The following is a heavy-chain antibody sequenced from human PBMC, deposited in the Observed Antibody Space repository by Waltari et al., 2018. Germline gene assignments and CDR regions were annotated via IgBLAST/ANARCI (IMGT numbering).Heavy chain of an antibody. D-gene: IGHD3-9*01. CDR1: GFTFSTFP. CDR2: IRTNEIDT. Sequence: EVQLVDSGGGLVQPGGSLSLSFAASGFTFSTFPRHWVRQAPGKGLECVSAIRTNEIDTYYANSVKGRLTISRDNSKNTLYLQMGSLRVEDMAVYYCARRDVLTGFLDYWGQGTLVTVSS. CDR3: ARRDVLTGFLDY. V-gene: IGHV3-64*01. J-gene: IGHJ4*02.